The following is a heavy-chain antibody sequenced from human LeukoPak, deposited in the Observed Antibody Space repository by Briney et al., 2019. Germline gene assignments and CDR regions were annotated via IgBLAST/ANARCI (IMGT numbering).Heavy chain of an antibody. D-gene: IGHD3-22*01. Sequence: GGSLRLSCAASGFTFTSYAMSWVRQAPGKGLEWVSAISGSGGTTYYADSVKGRFTISRDNSKNTLYLQMNSLRAEDTAVYYCASRVYYYDSSGYFTIFDYWGQGTLVTVSS. CDR3: ASRVYYYDSSGYFTIFDY. J-gene: IGHJ4*02. CDR2: ISGSGGTT. V-gene: IGHV3-23*01. CDR1: GFTFTSYA.